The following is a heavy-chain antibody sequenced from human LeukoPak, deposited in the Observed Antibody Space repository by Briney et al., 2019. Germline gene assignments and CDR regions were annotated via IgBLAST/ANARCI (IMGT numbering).Heavy chain of an antibody. V-gene: IGHV4-4*07. CDR3: ARVNRSFGGVIVIPKLD. CDR2: IKTSGST. D-gene: IGHD3-16*02. Sequence: SETLSLTCTVSGGSISTYYWSWIRQPVGKGLEWIGHIKTSGSTHYNPSLKSRVTISVGTSKNQFSLKLSSVTAADTAVYYCARVNRSFGGVIVIPKLDWGQGTLVTVSS. J-gene: IGHJ4*02. CDR1: GGSISTYY.